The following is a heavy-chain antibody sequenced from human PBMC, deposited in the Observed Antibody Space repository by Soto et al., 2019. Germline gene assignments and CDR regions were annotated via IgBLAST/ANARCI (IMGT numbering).Heavy chain of an antibody. J-gene: IGHJ4*02. CDR2: TYFRSRWST. CDR1: GDSVSSGSAA. Sequence: SQTLSLTCAISGDSVSSGSAAWNWIRQSPSRGLEWLGRTYFRSRWSTEYAVSVRSRITITADTSKNQFSLQLNSVTPDDTAVYYCARDGPTTHSYLDYWGQGTPVTVSS. V-gene: IGHV6-1*01. CDR3: ARDGPTTHSYLDY. D-gene: IGHD1-1*01.